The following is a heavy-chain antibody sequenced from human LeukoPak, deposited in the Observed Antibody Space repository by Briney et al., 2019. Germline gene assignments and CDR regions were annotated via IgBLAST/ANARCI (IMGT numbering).Heavy chain of an antibody. CDR1: GGSISSGGYY. V-gene: IGHV4-31*03. CDR3: VRIWAAGDAFDI. CDR2: IYYSGST. Sequence: PSETLSLTCTVSGGSISSGGYYWSWIRQHPGKGLEWIGYIYYSGSTYYNPSLKSRVTISVDTSKNQFSLKLSSVTAADTAVYYCVRIWAAGDAFDIWGQGTMVTVSS. J-gene: IGHJ3*02. D-gene: IGHD6-13*01.